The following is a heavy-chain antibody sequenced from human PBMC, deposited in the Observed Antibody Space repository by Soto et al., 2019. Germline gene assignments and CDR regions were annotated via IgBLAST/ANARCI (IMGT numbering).Heavy chain of an antibody. J-gene: IGHJ3*02. D-gene: IGHD3-22*01. CDR3: ATAYVYDFENSNYYRDAFDI. CDR1: GYSSSFYW. CDR2: MYPDDSDI. V-gene: IGHV5-51*07. Sequence: GESLKISCKASGYSSSFYWIGWVHQMPGKGLEWMAIMYPDDSDIRYSPSFEAHVTISADKSTSTAFLQWSSLKASDTAMYYCATAYVYDFENSNYYRDAFDIWGQGTLVTVSS.